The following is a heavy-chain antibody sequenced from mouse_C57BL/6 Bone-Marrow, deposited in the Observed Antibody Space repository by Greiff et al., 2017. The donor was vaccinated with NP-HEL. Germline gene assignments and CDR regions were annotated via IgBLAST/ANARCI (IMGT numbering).Heavy chain of an antibody. CDR2: INYDGSST. J-gene: IGHJ4*01. V-gene: IGHV5-16*01. Sequence: EVQRVESEGGLVQPGSSMKLSCTASGFTFSDYYMAWVRQVPEKGLEWVANINYDGSSTYYLDSLKSRFIISRDNAKNILYLQMSSLKSEDTATYYCAREGYYYGSMDYWGQGTSVTVSS. CDR1: GFTFSDYY. D-gene: IGHD1-1*01. CDR3: AREGYYYGSMDY.